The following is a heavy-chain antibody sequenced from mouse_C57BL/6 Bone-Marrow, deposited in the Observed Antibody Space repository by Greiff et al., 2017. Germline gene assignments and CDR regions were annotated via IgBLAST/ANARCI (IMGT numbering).Heavy chain of an antibody. V-gene: IGHV1-52*01. Sequence: QVQLQQPGAELVRPGSSVKLSCKASGYTFTSYWMHWVKQRPIQGLEWIGNIDPSDSENTYNQKFKDKATLTVAQSSSTAYMQLSSLTSEVSAVYYCARECDGYFAWFAYWGQGTLVTVSA. J-gene: IGHJ3*01. CDR2: IDPSDSEN. CDR3: ARECDGYFAWFAY. CDR1: GYTFTSYW. D-gene: IGHD2-3*01.